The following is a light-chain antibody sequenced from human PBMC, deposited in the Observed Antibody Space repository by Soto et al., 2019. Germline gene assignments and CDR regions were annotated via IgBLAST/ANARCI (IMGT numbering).Light chain of an antibody. CDR2: DVS. Sequence: QSVLTQPASVSRSPGQSITISCTGTSSDVGGYNYVSWYQQHPGKAPKLMIYDVSNRPSGVSNRFSGSKSGNTASLTISGLQAEDEADYYCSSYTSSSTLYVFGTGTKVNVL. J-gene: IGLJ1*01. CDR1: SSDVGGYNY. V-gene: IGLV2-14*01. CDR3: SSYTSSSTLYV.